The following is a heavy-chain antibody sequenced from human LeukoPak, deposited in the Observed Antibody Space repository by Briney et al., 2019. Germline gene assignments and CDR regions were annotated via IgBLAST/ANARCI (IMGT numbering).Heavy chain of an antibody. CDR2: IYTSGST. J-gene: IGHJ6*03. CDR1: GGSISSYY. CDR3: ARPRRDGYNGRNNHYYYYYMDV. Sequence: PSETLSLTCTVSGGSISSYYWSWIRQPPGKGLEWIGYIYTSGSTNYNPSLKSRVTISVDTSKNQFSLKLSSVTAADTAVYYCARPRRDGYNGRNNHYYYYYMDVWGKGTTVTVSS. D-gene: IGHD5-24*01. V-gene: IGHV4-4*09.